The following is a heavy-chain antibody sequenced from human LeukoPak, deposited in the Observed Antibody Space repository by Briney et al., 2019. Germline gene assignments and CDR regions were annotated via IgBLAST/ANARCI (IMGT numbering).Heavy chain of an antibody. V-gene: IGHV1-2*02. J-gene: IGHJ4*02. D-gene: IGHD6-19*01. CDR2: LNYHMGGT. CDR1: GHTFTCDY. CDR3: ARDHTHGGWYFSFDY. Sequence: VNFACNAPGHTFTCDYMLWARQAPGQGRGWMGWLNYHMGGTNYAKQIQCRVTMSRDTFISKAYMELSRVRADDTAVYYCARDHTHGGWYFSFDYWGQGTLVTVSS.